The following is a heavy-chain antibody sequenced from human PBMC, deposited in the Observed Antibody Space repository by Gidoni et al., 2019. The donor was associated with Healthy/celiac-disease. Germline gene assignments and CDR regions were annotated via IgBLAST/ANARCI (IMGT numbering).Heavy chain of an antibody. V-gene: IGHV3-9*01. CDR1: GFPFDDYA. Sequence: EVQLVESGGGLVQPGRSLRLSCSASGFPFDDYAMHWGRQAPGKGLEWVSGISWNSGSIGYADSVKGRFTISRDNAKNSLYLQMNSLRAEDTALYYCAKGDYVWGSYRLPFDYWGQGTLVTVSS. CDR2: ISWNSGSI. CDR3: AKGDYVWGSYRLPFDY. D-gene: IGHD3-16*02. J-gene: IGHJ4*02.